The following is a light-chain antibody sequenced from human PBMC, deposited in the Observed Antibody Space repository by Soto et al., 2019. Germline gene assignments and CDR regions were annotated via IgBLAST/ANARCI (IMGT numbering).Light chain of an antibody. CDR2: DAS. V-gene: IGKV3D-20*02. CDR3: QQSFSTPRP. CDR1: QSVSNNY. J-gene: IGKJ1*01. Sequence: SLLPPATGTLSLYPGDRATLSCRASQSVSNNYLAWYQQKPGQAPRLLIYDASNRATGIPARFSGSGSGTDFTLTISSLQPEDFGTYYCQQSFSTPRPFGQGTKVDIK.